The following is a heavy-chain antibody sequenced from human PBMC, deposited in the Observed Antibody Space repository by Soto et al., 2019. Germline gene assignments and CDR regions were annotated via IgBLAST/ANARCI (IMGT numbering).Heavy chain of an antibody. J-gene: IGHJ4*02. CDR1: GGSISSYY. Sequence: QVQLQESGPGLVKPSETLSLTCTVSGGSISSYYWSWIRQPPGKGLEWIGYIYYSGSTNYNPSLKSRVTISVDTSKNQFSLKLSSVTAADTAVYYCARRYGGTFDYRGQGTLVIVSS. D-gene: IGHD2-15*01. CDR3: ARRYGGTFDY. CDR2: IYYSGST. V-gene: IGHV4-59*08.